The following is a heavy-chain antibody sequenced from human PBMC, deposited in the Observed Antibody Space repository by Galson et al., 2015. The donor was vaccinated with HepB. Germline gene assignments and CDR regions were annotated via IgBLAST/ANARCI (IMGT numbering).Heavy chain of an antibody. D-gene: IGHD4-17*01. CDR1: GSSIRNYY. CDR2: IYYSGGA. Sequence: LSLTCTVSGSSIRNYYWSWIRQPPGRGLEWIGYIYYSGGANYNPSLKSRVTISVDTSRNQISLKLSSVTAADTAVYFCARGGAYGDYERHFDYWGQGTLVTVSS. CDR3: ARGGAYGDYERHFDY. J-gene: IGHJ4*02. V-gene: IGHV4-59*01.